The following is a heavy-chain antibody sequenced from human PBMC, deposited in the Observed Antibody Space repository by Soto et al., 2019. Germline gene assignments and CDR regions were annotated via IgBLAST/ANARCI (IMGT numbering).Heavy chain of an antibody. CDR1: GGSISSGDYY. D-gene: IGHD6-13*01. V-gene: IGHV4-30-4*01. Sequence: QLQLQESGPGLVKPSQTLSLTCTVSGGSISSGDYYWSWIRQPPGKGLEWIGYIYYSGSTYYNPSLKSRVTKSVDTSKNQFTLKLSSVTAANTAVYYCARGAAADYFDYWGQGTLVTVSS. J-gene: IGHJ4*02. CDR2: IYYSGST. CDR3: ARGAAADYFDY.